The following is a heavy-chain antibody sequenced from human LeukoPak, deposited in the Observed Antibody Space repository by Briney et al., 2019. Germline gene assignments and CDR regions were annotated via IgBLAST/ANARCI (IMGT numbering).Heavy chain of an antibody. CDR3: ASGELSFPHYFDY. D-gene: IGHD3-16*02. J-gene: IGHJ4*02. V-gene: IGHV3-48*03. Sequence: PGGSLRLSCAASGFTFSSFEMNWVRQAPGKGLEWVSYITSSASTIYYAESVKGRFTISRDNAKNSLFLQMNSLRAEDTALYYCASGELSFPHYFDYWGQGTLVTVSS. CDR1: GFTFSSFE. CDR2: ITSSASTI.